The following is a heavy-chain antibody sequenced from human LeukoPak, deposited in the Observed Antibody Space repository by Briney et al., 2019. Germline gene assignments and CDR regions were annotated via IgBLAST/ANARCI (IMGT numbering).Heavy chain of an antibody. D-gene: IGHD4-17*01. Sequence: ASVKVSCKASGGTFSSYAISWVRQAPGQGLEWMGGIIPIFGTANYAQKFQGRVTITTDESTSTAYMELSSLRSEDTAVYYCASPEPDYGEYSGGFDYWGQGTLVTVSS. CDR2: IIPIFGTA. V-gene: IGHV1-69*05. CDR3: ASPEPDYGEYSGGFDY. CDR1: GGTFSSYA. J-gene: IGHJ4*02.